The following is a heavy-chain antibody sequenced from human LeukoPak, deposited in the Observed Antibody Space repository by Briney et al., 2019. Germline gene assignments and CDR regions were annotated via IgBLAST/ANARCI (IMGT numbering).Heavy chain of an antibody. V-gene: IGHV3-23*01. CDR2: ISINGETT. CDR1: GFSVNSFG. D-gene: IGHD6-6*01. Sequence: GGSLRLSCAVSGFSVNSFGMSWVRQAPGKGLEWISAISINGETTWYADSVKGRFIISRDNSKNTLYLQMNSLRAEDTAVYYCAKDLVRSSSSSTSYMDVWGKGTTVTVSS. J-gene: IGHJ6*03. CDR3: AKDLVRSSSSSTSYMDV.